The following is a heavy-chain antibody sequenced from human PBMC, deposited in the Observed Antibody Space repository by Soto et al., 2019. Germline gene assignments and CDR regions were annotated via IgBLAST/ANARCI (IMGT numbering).Heavy chain of an antibody. J-gene: IGHJ4*02. CDR3: ARERGGHSYGDY. D-gene: IGHD5-18*01. V-gene: IGHV1-18*01. CDR1: GYTFSSYG. CDR2: FNTYNGNT. Sequence: QVQLVQSGAEVKKPGASVKVSCKASGYTFSSYGITWVRQAPGQRLEWMGWFNTYNGNTNYAQKFQGRVTMTTDTSTSTAYMELRSLRSDDTAVYYCARERGGHSYGDYWGQGALVTVSS.